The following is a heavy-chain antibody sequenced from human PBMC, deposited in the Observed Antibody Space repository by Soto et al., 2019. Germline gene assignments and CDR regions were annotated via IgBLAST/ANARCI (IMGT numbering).Heavy chain of an antibody. CDR1: GGSISDKNW. Sequence: QVQLQESGPGLVRPSGTLSLTCAVSGGSISDKNWWSWVRQPPGQGMEWSGEIYGSGTANYNPTLNSRVTISMDKSKNQISLHLYSVTAADSAVYYCARHIGVPGTRGFDYWGQGTLVTVSS. V-gene: IGHV4-4*02. D-gene: IGHD2-21*01. J-gene: IGHJ4*02. CDR2: IYGSGTA. CDR3: ARHIGVPGTRGFDY.